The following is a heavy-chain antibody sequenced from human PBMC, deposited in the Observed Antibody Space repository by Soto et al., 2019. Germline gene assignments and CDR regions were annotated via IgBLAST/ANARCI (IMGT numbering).Heavy chain of an antibody. CDR1: GFSLSGNS. V-gene: IGHV3-48*01. CDR2: ISSSTRTI. CDR3: ASPRGEWSLVFDD. D-gene: IGHD3-3*01. Sequence: VGSLRLSCEASGFSLSGNSMNWVRQVPGKGLEWISYISSSTRTIYYADSVEGRFTISRDDVKASLHLQMNSLRAEDTAVYYCASPRGEWSLVFDDRGQGTLVTLSS. J-gene: IGHJ4*02.